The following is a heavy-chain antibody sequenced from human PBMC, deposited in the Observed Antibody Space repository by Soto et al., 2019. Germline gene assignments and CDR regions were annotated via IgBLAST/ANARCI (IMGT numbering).Heavy chain of an antibody. D-gene: IGHD2-2*01. CDR3: ASEGYCSSTSCQSYYYYGMDV. CDR1: GYTFTCYS. V-gene: IGHV1-18*01. J-gene: IGHJ6*02. Sequence: GASVKVSCKASGYTFTCYSISWVRQSPGQGLEWMGWISAYNGNTNYAQKLQGRVTMTTDTSTSTAYMELRSLRSDDTAVYYCASEGYCSSTSCQSYYYYGMDVWGQGTTVTVSS. CDR2: ISAYNGNT.